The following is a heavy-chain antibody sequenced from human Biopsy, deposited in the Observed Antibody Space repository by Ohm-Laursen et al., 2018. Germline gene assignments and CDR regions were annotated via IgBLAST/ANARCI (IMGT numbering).Heavy chain of an antibody. CDR3: ARVEGEQLINSGMDV. CDR2: IYHSGIT. V-gene: IGHV4-31*03. D-gene: IGHD1-1*01. CDR1: GGAISTDGYY. J-gene: IGHJ6*02. Sequence: SQTLSLTCTVSGGAISTDGYYWSWIRQHPGKGLEWIAYIYHSGITFSNPSLGSRITISVNTSANRFSLGLTSVTAADTAVYYCARVEGEQLINSGMDVWGQGTTVTVSS.